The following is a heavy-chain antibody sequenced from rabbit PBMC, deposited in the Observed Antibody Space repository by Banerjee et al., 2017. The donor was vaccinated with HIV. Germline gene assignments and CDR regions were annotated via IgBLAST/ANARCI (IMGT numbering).Heavy chain of an antibody. J-gene: IGHJ4*01. CDR2: IDPVFGIT. CDR3: VRDTWNFGW. D-gene: IGHD4-1*01. CDR1: GFDFSRYG. V-gene: IGHV1S47*01. Sequence: GGGLVQPGGSLKLSCKASGFDFSRYGVSWVRQAPGKGLEWIGYIDPVFGITYFASWVNGRFTISRENTQNTVSLQMNSLTAADTATYFCVRDTWNFGWWGPGTLVTVS.